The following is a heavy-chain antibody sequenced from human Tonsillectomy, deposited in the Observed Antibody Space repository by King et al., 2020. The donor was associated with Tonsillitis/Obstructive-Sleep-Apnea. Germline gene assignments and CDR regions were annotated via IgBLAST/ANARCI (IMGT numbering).Heavy chain of an antibody. CDR2: VYYSGNT. V-gene: IGHV4-59*01. CDR3: ARSNWGTVTTSFDF. CDR1: DGSISSYY. Sequence: VQLQESGPGLVKPSETLYLTCTVSDGSISSYYWSWIRQPPGKGLEWIGYVYYSGNTNYNPSLKSRVTISVDTSKNQFSLKLNSVTAADTAVYYCARSNWGTVTTSFDFWGQGTLVTVSS. D-gene: IGHD4-17*01. J-gene: IGHJ4*02.